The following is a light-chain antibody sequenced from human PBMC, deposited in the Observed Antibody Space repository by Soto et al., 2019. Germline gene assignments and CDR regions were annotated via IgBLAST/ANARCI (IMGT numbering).Light chain of an antibody. CDR2: EVS. Sequence: QSALTQPASVSGSPGQSITISCAGTSSDVGGYNYVSWYQQHPDKAPKLMIYEVSNRPSGVSNRFSGSKSGNTASLTISGLQAEDEADYYCSSYTGSSTYVFGTATKLTVL. V-gene: IGLV2-14*01. CDR1: SSDVGGYNY. CDR3: SSYTGSSTYV. J-gene: IGLJ1*01.